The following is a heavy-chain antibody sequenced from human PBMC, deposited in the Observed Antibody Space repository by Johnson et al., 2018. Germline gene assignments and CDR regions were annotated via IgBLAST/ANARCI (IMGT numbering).Heavy chain of an antibody. D-gene: IGHD3-10*01. CDR2: IYYSGSS. Sequence: QLVESGPGLVKPSESLSLTCTVSGGSINSYHWSWIRQPPGKGLEWIGNIYYSGSSNYNPSLQSRISISVETSKNQFALKLSSVTAADTAVYFCARDRDGGFNWFDPWGQGILVTVAS. CDR3: ARDRDGGFNWFDP. V-gene: IGHV4-59*01. CDR1: GGSINSYH. J-gene: IGHJ5*02.